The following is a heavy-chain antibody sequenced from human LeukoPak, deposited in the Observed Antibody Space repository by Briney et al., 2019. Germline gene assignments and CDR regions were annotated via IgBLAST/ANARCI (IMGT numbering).Heavy chain of an antibody. CDR1: GFTFSRHG. CDR3: ARESTFSY. J-gene: IGHJ4*02. Sequence: GRSLRLSCAASGFTFSRHGMHWVRQAPGKGLEWVAVISYDGSNKYYVDSVKGRFTIARDNSKNTLYLQMNSLRAEDTAVYYCARESTFSYWGQGTLVTVSS. V-gene: IGHV3-30*03. CDR2: ISYDGSNK.